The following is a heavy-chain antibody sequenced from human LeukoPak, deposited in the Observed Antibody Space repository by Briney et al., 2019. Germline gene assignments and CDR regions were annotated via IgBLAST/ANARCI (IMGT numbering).Heavy chain of an antibody. Sequence: SETLSLTCTVSGGSISSSSYYWGWIRQPPGKGLEWIGSIYYSGCTYYNPSLKSRVTISVDTSKNQFSLKLSSVTAADTAVYYCARSRIVGATRPFFDYWGQGTLVTVSS. J-gene: IGHJ4*02. CDR1: GGSISSSSYY. V-gene: IGHV4-39*01. CDR3: ARSRIVGATRPFFDY. CDR2: IYYSGCT. D-gene: IGHD1-26*01.